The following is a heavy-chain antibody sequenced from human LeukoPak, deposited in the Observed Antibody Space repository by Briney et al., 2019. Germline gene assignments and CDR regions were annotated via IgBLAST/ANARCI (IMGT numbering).Heavy chain of an antibody. CDR3: AKAIYYDFWSGYYNPFDP. Sequence: GGSLRLSCAASGFTFDDYAMHWVRQAPGKGLEWVSGISWNSGSIGYADSVKGRFTTSRDNAKNSLYLQMNSLRAEDTALYYCAKAIYYDFWSGYYNPFDPWGQGTLVTVSS. CDR2: ISWNSGSI. V-gene: IGHV3-9*01. CDR1: GFTFDDYA. D-gene: IGHD3-3*01. J-gene: IGHJ5*02.